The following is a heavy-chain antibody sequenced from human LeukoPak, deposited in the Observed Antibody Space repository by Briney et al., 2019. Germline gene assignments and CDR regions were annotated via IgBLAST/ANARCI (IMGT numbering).Heavy chain of an antibody. Sequence: SVKVSCKASGFTFTSSAVQWVRQARGQRLEWIGWIVVGSGNTNYAQKFQERVTITRDMSTSTAYMELSSLRSEDTAVYYCAAEPYYYDSSGSEEYFQHWGQGTLVTVFS. V-gene: IGHV1-58*01. CDR3: AAEPYYYDSSGSEEYFQH. D-gene: IGHD3-22*01. J-gene: IGHJ1*01. CDR1: GFTFTSSA. CDR2: IVVGSGNT.